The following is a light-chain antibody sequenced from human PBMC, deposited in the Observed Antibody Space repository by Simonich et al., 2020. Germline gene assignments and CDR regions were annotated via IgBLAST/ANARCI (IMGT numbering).Light chain of an antibody. Sequence: DIQMTQSPSSLSASVGDRVTITCRASQSISSYLNWYQQKPGKAPKLLIYAASSLQSGVPSRFSGSGSGTDFTLTISSLETEDFAVYYCQQRSNWPTFGPGTKVDIK. V-gene: IGKV1-39*01. CDR2: AAS. J-gene: IGKJ3*01. CDR3: QQRSNWPT. CDR1: QSISSY.